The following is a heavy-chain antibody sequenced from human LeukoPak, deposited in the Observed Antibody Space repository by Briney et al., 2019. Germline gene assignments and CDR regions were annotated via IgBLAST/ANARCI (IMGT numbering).Heavy chain of an antibody. D-gene: IGHD1-26*01. Sequence: GGSLRLSCSASGFTFGSYNMNWVRQAPGKGLEWVSSISSGTSYIYYADSVKGRFTISRDNAKNSLYLQMNSLRAEDTAVYYCARDRSTIVRSFDYWGREPWSPSPQ. CDR3: ARDRSTIVRSFDY. CDR2: ISSGTSYI. CDR1: GFTFGSYN. J-gene: IGHJ4*02. V-gene: IGHV3-21*01.